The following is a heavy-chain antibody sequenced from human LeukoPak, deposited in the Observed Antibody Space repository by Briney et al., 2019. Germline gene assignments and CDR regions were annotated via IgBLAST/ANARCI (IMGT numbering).Heavy chain of an antibody. CDR2: ISGSGDST. V-gene: IGHV3-23*01. J-gene: IGHJ4*02. CDR3: AKDRGIISDY. CDR1: GFTFSSYG. D-gene: IGHD3-10*01. Sequence: GGSLRLSCAASGFTFSSYGMTWVRQAPGKGLEWVSAISGSGDSTYYADSVKGRFTISRDNSKNTLYLQMNSLRVEDTAVYYCAKDRGIISDYWGQGTLVTVSS.